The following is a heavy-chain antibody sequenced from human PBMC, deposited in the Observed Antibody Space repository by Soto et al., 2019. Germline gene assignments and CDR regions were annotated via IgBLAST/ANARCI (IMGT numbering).Heavy chain of an antibody. J-gene: IGHJ5*02. Sequence: ASVKVSCKASGYTFTSYGISWVRQAPGQGLEWMGWISAYNGNTNYAQKLQGRVTMTTDTSTSTAYMELRSLRSDDTAVYYCASQQYSSSPEWFDPWGQGTLVTVSS. D-gene: IGHD6-6*01. CDR3: ASQQYSSSPEWFDP. V-gene: IGHV1-18*01. CDR1: GYTFTSYG. CDR2: ISAYNGNT.